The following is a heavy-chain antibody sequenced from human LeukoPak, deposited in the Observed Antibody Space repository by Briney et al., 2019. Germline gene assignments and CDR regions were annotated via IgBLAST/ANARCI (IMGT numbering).Heavy chain of an antibody. Sequence: SETLSFTCAVFGGSFSDYYWSWIRQPPGKGLEWIGEINHRGNTNYNPSLKSRVTISVDTSKNQFSLKLSSLTAADTAVYYCARDRYCTSTGCYPDAFDIWGQGTMVTVSS. J-gene: IGHJ3*02. CDR1: GGSFSDYY. CDR3: ARDRYCTSTGCYPDAFDI. V-gene: IGHV4-34*01. D-gene: IGHD2-2*01. CDR2: INHRGNT.